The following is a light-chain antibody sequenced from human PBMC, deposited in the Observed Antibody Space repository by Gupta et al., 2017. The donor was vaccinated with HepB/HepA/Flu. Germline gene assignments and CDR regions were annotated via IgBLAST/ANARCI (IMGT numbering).Light chain of an antibody. CDR1: QDISVY. J-gene: IGKJ5*01. Sequence: DVQIIQSPSSLSASVGDRVTLTCRASQDISVYVTWIQQKPGKAPKSLTSFASRLQPGVPSRFSGSGSGTEFTLNISSLQPEDFATYYCQQDGDFPFTFGQGTPVEIK. V-gene: IGKV1-16*01. CDR2: FAS. CDR3: QQDGDFPFT.